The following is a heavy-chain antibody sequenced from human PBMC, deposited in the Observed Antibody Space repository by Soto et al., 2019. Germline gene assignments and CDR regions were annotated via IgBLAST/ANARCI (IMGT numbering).Heavy chain of an antibody. V-gene: IGHV3-30-3*01. CDR1: GFTFSSYA. CDR2: ISYDGSNK. D-gene: IGHD6-13*01. Sequence: QVQLVESGGGVVQPGRSLRLSCAASGFTFSSYAMHWVRQAPGKGLEWVAVISYDGSNKYYADSVKGRFTIPRDNSKNTLYLQMNSLRAEDTAVYYCARDWASSNEIYGMDVWGQGTTVTVSS. CDR3: ARDWASSNEIYGMDV. J-gene: IGHJ6*02.